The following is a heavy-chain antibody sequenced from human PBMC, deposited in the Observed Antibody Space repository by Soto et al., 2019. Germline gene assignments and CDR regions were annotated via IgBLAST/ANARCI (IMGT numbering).Heavy chain of an antibody. CDR1: GLTVSRTQ. CDR3: ARARGPEYSSSIFFDY. Sequence: GRSLRLSCAVSGLTVSRTQMSWVRQAPGKGLQWVSVIYSGGSTYYANAVKGRFTISRDISENTVYLELDKLTVDDTAVYYCARARGPEYSSSIFFDYWGRGTLVTVSS. D-gene: IGHD6-6*01. V-gene: IGHV3-53*01. CDR2: IYSGGST. J-gene: IGHJ4*02.